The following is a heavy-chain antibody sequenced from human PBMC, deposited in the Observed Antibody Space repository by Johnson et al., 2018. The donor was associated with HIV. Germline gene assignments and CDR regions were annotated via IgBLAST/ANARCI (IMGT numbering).Heavy chain of an antibody. CDR1: GFTFDDNA. CDR2: ISWNSGSI. Sequence: VQLMESGGGLVQPGRSLRLSCAASGFTFDDNAMHWVRQAPGKGLEWVSGISWNSGSIAYAGSVKGRFTISRDNAKNSLYLQMNSLRAEDTAVYYCARGAAAAPGGFDIWGQGTVVTVSS. CDR3: ARGAAAAPGGFDI. J-gene: IGHJ3*02. D-gene: IGHD6-13*01. V-gene: IGHV3-9*01.